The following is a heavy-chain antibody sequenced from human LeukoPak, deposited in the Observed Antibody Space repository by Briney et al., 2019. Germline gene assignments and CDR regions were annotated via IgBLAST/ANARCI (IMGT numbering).Heavy chain of an antibody. J-gene: IGHJ4*02. CDR3: AGDAPDYGGNSRFDY. CDR1: GGSFSGYY. CDR2: INHSGST. D-gene: IGHD4-23*01. V-gene: IGHV4-34*01. Sequence: SETLSLTCAVYGGSFSGYYWSWIRQPPGKGLEWIGEINHSGSTNYNPSLKSRVTISVDKSKNQFSLKLSPVTAADTAVYYCAGDAPDYGGNSRFDYWGQGTLVTVSS.